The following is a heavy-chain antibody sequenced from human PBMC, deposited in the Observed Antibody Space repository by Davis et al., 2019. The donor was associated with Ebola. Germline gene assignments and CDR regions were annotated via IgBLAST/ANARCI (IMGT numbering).Heavy chain of an antibody. CDR3: ARVGPYYYDSSGYYRFDY. Sequence: HTGGSLRLSCAASGFTFSSYWMHWVRQAPGKGLVWVSRINSDGSSTSYADSVKGRFTISRDNAKNTLYLQMNSLRAEDTAVYYCARVGPYYYDSSGYYRFDYWGQGTLVTASS. D-gene: IGHD3-22*01. J-gene: IGHJ4*02. CDR2: INSDGSST. CDR1: GFTFSSYW. V-gene: IGHV3-74*01.